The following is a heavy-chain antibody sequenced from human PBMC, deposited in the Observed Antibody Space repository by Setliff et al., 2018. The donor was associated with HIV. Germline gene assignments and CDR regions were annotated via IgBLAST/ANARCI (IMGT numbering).Heavy chain of an antibody. J-gene: IGHJ4*02. CDR2: IYTSGRT. CDR1: GGSISSGSHY. D-gene: IGHD3-22*01. V-gene: IGHV4-61*02. CDR3: ASLFHDTSAPWLYYFDY. Sequence: SETLSLTCTVSGGSISSGSHYWSWIRQPAGKGLEWIGLIYTSGRTNYNPSLKSRVTISVDRSKNQFSLNLSSVTAADTALYYCASLFHDTSAPWLYYFDYWGQGTRVTVSS.